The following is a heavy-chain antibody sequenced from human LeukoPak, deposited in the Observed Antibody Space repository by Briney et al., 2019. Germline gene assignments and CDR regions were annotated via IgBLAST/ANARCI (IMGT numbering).Heavy chain of an antibody. CDR2: IYYSADT. D-gene: IGHD3-22*01. J-gene: IGHJ4*02. Sequence: SETLSLTCTVSGGSISSRSYYWGWDRQPPGKGLEWIANIYYSADTYYNPSLKSRVTLSVHTSKNQFSLKLSSVAAAPTAVYYCARDRSRSSLLPFDFWGQGTLVTVSS. CDR1: GGSISSRSYY. CDR3: ARDRSRSSLLPFDF. V-gene: IGHV4-39*07.